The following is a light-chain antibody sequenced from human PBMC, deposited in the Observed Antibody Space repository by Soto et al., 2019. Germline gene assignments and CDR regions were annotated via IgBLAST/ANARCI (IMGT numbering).Light chain of an antibody. Sequence: QSVLTQPPSASGTPGQRVTLSCSGSSSNIGSNYVYWYQQLPGTAPKLLIYRNNQRPSGVPDRFSGSKSGTSASLAISGLRSEDEADYYCAAWDGSLSGVIFGGGTQLTVL. V-gene: IGLV1-47*01. CDR1: SSNIGSNY. CDR3: AAWDGSLSGVI. J-gene: IGLJ2*01. CDR2: RNN.